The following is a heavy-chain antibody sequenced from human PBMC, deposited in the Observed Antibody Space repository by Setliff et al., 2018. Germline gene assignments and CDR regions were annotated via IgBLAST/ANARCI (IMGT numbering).Heavy chain of an antibody. CDR3: AKELAVAGSCIDY. D-gene: IGHD6-19*01. V-gene: IGHV3-30*04. J-gene: IGHJ4*02. CDR1: GFTFSSYA. CDR2: ISYDGSNK. Sequence: GGSLRLSCAGSGFTFSSYAMHWVRQPPGKGLEWVAVISYDGSNKYYADSVKGRFTISRDISKNTLYLQMNNLRAEDTAVYYCAKELAVAGSCIDYWGQGTLVTVSS.